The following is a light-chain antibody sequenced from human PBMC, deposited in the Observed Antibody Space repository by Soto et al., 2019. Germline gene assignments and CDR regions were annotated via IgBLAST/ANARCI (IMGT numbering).Light chain of an antibody. J-gene: IGKJ2*01. CDR2: KAS. CDR3: QQYHSYSNT. CDR1: QSISSW. V-gene: IGKV1-5*03. Sequence: DIQMTQSPSTLSASVGDRVTITCRASQSISSWLAWYQQKPGKAPKLLIYKASSLESGVPSRFIGSGSGTEFTLTISSLQPDDFATYYCQQYHSYSNTFGQGTKLEIK.